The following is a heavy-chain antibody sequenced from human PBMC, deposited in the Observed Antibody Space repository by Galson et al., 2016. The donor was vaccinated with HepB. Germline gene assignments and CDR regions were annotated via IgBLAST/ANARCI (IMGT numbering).Heavy chain of an antibody. CDR3: ARKTDRGGGGYGDY. CDR2: IFSGGGT. J-gene: IGHJ4*02. D-gene: IGHD2-21*01. CDR1: GFTVSNNF. Sequence: SLRLSCAASGFTVSNNFMTWVRQAPGKGLEWVSVIFSGGGTSYADSVRGRFTISRDNSKNTLYLEMNNLRAEDTAVYYCARKTDRGGGGYGDYWGQGTLVTVSS. V-gene: IGHV3-66*02.